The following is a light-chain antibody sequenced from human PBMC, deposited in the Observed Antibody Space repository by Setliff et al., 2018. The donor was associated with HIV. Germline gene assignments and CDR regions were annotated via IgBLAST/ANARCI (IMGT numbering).Light chain of an antibody. CDR3: SSFTTTNTPSV. V-gene: IGLV2-14*01. CDR1: SSDIGTYNY. J-gene: IGLJ1*01. Sequence: LTQPASVSGSPGQSIAISCTGASSDIGTYNYVSWYQQHPGKAPKLIIYDVVNRPSGVSDRFSGSKSGSTASLTISGLQAEDEADYYCSSFTTTNTPSVFGAGTKVTVL. CDR2: DVV.